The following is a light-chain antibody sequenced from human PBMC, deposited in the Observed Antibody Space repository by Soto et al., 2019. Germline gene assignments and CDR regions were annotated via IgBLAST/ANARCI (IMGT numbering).Light chain of an antibody. CDR1: SSDVGGYIY. CDR2: DVS. V-gene: IGLV2-14*03. Sequence: QSALTQPASVSGSPGQSITISCAGTSSDVGGYIYISWYQQEPDKDSRLMIDDVSKWTSEFSDRFSGSKSGDTADLTISWLQAEDEADYYCTSFTCRHSDVFGTGTKVTVL. CDR3: TSFTCRHSDV. J-gene: IGLJ1*01.